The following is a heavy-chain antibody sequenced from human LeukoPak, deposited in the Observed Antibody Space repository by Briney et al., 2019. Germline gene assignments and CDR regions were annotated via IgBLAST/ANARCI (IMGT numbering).Heavy chain of an antibody. CDR2: INHSGST. D-gene: IGHD2-15*01. Sequence: SETLSLTCAVYGGSFSGYYWSWLRQPPGKGLEWIGEINHSGSTNYNPSLKSRVTISVDTSKNQFSLKLRSVTAADTAVYYCARVTGYVIEDNFDYWGQGTLVTVS. V-gene: IGHV4-34*01. CDR1: GGSFSGYY. J-gene: IGHJ4*02. CDR3: ARVTGYVIEDNFDY.